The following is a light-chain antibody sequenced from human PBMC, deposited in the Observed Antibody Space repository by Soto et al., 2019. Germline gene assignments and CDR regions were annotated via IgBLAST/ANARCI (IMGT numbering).Light chain of an antibody. V-gene: IGLV2-14*01. CDR1: SSDVGGYNY. J-gene: IGLJ2*01. CDR3: SSYSSSRTVV. Sequence: QSALTQPASVSGSPGQSITISCTGTSSDVGGYNYVSWYQQYPGKVPKLMIYDVSRPSGVSDRFSGSKSGNTASLIISGLQAEDEADYYCSSYSSSRTVVFGGGTKLTVL. CDR2: DVS.